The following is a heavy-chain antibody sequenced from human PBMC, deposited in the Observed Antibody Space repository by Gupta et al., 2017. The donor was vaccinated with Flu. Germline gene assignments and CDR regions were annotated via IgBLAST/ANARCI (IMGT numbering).Heavy chain of an antibody. V-gene: IGHV4-31*03. Sequence: QVQLQDSGPGLVKPSQTLSLTCTVSGGSISSGGYYWSWIRQHPGKGLEWIGYIYYSGSTYDNPALKSRVTISVETAKNQFSLKMSSVTAADTAVYYCARARVGAAAEMAYGGQGTMVTVYS. CDR2: IYYSGST. CDR3: ARARVGAAAEMAY. CDR1: GGSISSGGYY. D-gene: IGHD6-13*01. J-gene: IGHJ4*02.